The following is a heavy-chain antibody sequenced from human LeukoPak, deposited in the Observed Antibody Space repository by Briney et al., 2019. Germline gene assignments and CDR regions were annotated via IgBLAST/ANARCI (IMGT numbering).Heavy chain of an antibody. CDR1: GGTFSSYA. D-gene: IGHD4-17*01. CDR3: ARAPFDYGDYYNYFDY. Sequence: SVKVSCKASGGTFSSYAISWVRRAPGQGLEWMGGIIPIFGTANYAQRFQGRVTITADESTSTAYMELSSLRSEDTAVYYCARAPFDYGDYYNYFDYWGQGTLVTVSS. J-gene: IGHJ4*02. V-gene: IGHV1-69*13. CDR2: IIPIFGTA.